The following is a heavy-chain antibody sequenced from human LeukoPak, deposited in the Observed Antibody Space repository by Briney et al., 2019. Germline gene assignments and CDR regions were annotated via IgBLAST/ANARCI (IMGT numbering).Heavy chain of an antibody. CDR2: IYWDDDK. CDR3: AHRSHVLRYFDWLFDFDY. CDR1: GFSLSTSGVG. J-gene: IGHJ4*02. D-gene: IGHD3-9*01. Sequence: ESGPTLVKPTQTLTLTCTFSGFSLSTSGVGVGWIRQPPGKALEWLALIYWDDDKRYSPSLKSRLTITKDTSKNQVVLTMTNMDPVDIATYYCAHRSHVLRYFDWLFDFDYRGQGTLVTVSS. V-gene: IGHV2-5*02.